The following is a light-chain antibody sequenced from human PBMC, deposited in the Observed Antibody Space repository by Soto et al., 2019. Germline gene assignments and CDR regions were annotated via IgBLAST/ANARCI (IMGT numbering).Light chain of an antibody. V-gene: IGKV1-27*01. CDR3: QQYNSAPWT. CDR1: KGISNY. J-gene: IGKJ1*01. CDR2: AAS. Sequence: DIQMTQSPSSLSASVGDRVTITCRASKGISNYLAWYQQKPGKVPKLLIYAASTLQSGVPSWFSGSGSGTDFTLTISSLQPEDVATYYCQQYNSAPWTFGQGTKVEIK.